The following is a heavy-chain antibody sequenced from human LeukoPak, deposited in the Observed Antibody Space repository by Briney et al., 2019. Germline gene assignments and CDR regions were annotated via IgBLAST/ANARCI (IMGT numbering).Heavy chain of an antibody. Sequence: GESLEIACKTSGYTFTNYWIGLVRQMPGKGLEWMVIIYPGDSLTRYSPSFQGQVTISAEKSISTDYLQWKSLKASDTAMYYCASQKYSSSYYYWGQGTLVTVSA. J-gene: IGHJ4*02. CDR2: IYPGDSLT. D-gene: IGHD6-13*01. V-gene: IGHV5-51*01. CDR1: GYTFTNYW. CDR3: ASQKYSSSYYY.